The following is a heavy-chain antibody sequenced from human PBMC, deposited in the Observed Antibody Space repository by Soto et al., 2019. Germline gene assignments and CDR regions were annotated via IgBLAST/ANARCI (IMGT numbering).Heavy chain of an antibody. CDR3: ARLPVDTSMVGSQYYYYYYAMDV. CDR1: GYSFTNYW. V-gene: IGHV5-51*01. D-gene: IGHD5-18*01. Sequence: GESVKISCKGSGYSFTNYWIAWVRQMPEKGLEWMGIIYPGDSRTTYSPTFQRQVTISADKSISTASLQWNSLKASDTAMYYCARLPVDTSMVGSQYYYYYYAMDVWGQGATVTVSS. CDR2: IYPGDSRT. J-gene: IGHJ6*02.